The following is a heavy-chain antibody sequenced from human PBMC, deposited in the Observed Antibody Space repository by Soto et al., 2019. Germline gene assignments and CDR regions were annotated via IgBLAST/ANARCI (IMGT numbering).Heavy chain of an antibody. V-gene: IGHV1-46*01. CDR1: GYTFTSYY. Sequence: GASVKVSCKASGYTFTSYYMHWVRQAPGQGLEWMGIINPSGGSTSYAQKFQGRVTMTRDTSTSTVYMELSSLRSEDTAVYYCAREGLQSRFLGARAAPSFGCGMDVWGQGTTVTVSS. D-gene: IGHD3-3*01. J-gene: IGHJ6*02. CDR2: INPSGGST. CDR3: AREGLQSRFLGARAAPSFGCGMDV.